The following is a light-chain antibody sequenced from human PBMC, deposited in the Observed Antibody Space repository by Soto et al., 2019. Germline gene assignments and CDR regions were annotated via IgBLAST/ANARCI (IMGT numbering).Light chain of an antibody. CDR1: QSVNQK. CDR2: VAS. V-gene: IGKV3-20*01. Sequence: EIVLTQSPATLSVSPGERATLSCRASQSVNQKLGWYQQKPGQAPRLLIYVASYRATGIPARFSGSGSGTDFTLTISRLEADDVAVYHCHQYGSSVRAFGQGTKLEIK. J-gene: IGKJ1*01. CDR3: HQYGSSVRA.